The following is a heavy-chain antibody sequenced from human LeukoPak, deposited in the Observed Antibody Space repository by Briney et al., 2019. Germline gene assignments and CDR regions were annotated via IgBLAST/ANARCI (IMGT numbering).Heavy chain of an antibody. CDR3: ARVGGRYSPLGY. CDR1: GFTFSSYW. V-gene: IGHV3-7*01. Sequence: TGGSLRLSCAASGFTFSSYWMSWVRQAPGKGLEWVANIKQDGSEKYYVDSVKGRFTISRDNDKNSLFLQMTNLGAEDTAVYYCARVGGRYSPLGYWGQGTLVTVSS. D-gene: IGHD3-16*02. CDR2: IKQDGSEK. J-gene: IGHJ4*02.